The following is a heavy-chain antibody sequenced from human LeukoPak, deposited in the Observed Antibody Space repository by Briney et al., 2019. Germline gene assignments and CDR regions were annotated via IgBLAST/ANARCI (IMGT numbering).Heavy chain of an antibody. CDR1: GSTFSTCD. Sequence: GASVKLSCKASGSTFSTCDITWVRQATGQGLEWIGWMNPNSGNTGFAHKFQGRVTMTRDTSINTAYMELSSLRSEDTAVYYCARVLGSIYHCGQGTLVTVSS. CDR3: ARVLGSIYH. D-gene: IGHD1-1*01. J-gene: IGHJ4*02. V-gene: IGHV1-8*01. CDR2: MNPNSGNT.